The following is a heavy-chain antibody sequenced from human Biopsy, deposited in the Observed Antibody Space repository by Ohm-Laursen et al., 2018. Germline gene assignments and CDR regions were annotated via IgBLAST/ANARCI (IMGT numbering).Heavy chain of an antibody. CDR2: TWDDGSHQ. Sequence: SLRLSCAASGFNFSAYGMHWVRQAPDKGLEWVALTWDDGSHQYYADSVKGRFTTSRDNSKNSLYLHINTLGVEDTAVYYCVTDRLDDITKVRGIMTDWGQGTLVIVSS. CDR3: VTDRLDDITKVRGIMTD. J-gene: IGHJ4*02. CDR1: GFNFSAYG. V-gene: IGHV3-33*01. D-gene: IGHD3-10*01.